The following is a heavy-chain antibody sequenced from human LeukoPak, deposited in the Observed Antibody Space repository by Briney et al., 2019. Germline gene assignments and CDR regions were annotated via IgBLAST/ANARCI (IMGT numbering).Heavy chain of an antibody. V-gene: IGHV3-23*01. Sequence: GGSLRLSCAASGFSFTSYAMSWVRQAPGKGLEWVSDINGGGDKTYYRDSVKGRITISRDNSKNTLYLQMNSLRAEDTAIYYCAKSRGSTLFDSWGQGTLVTVSS. CDR3: AKSRGSTLFDS. J-gene: IGHJ4*02. CDR1: GFSFTSYA. D-gene: IGHD1-26*01. CDR2: INGGGDKT.